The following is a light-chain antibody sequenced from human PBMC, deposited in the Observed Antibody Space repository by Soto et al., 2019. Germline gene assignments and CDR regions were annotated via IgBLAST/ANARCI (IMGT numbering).Light chain of an antibody. J-gene: IGLJ1*01. CDR1: SSDIGGYNY. V-gene: IGLV2-11*01. Sequence: TINRTRTSSDIGGYNYVSWYQQHPGKAPKLMICDVNTRPSGISNRFSGSKSGDTASLTISGLQAEDEADYFCCSYAGTVAYVFGTGTKVTVL. CDR3: CSYAGTVAYV. CDR2: DVN.